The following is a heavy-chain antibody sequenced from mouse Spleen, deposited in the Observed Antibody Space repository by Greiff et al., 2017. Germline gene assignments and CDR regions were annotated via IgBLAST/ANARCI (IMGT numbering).Heavy chain of an antibody. D-gene: IGHD2-1*01. CDR2: IDPSDSET. CDR3: ARDGNYPYYAMDY. CDR1: GYTFTSYW. Sequence: QVQLKQPGAELVRPGSSVKLSCKASGYTFTSYWMHWVKQRPIQGLEWIGNIDPSDSETHYNQKFKDKASLTVDKSSSTAYMQLSSLTSEDSAVYYCARDGNYPYYAMDYRGQGTSVTVSS. J-gene: IGHJ4*01. V-gene: IGHV1-52*01.